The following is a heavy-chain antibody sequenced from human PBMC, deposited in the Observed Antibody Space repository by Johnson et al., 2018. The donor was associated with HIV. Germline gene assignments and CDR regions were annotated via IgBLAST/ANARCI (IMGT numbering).Heavy chain of an antibody. CDR2: ISYDGSNK. D-gene: IGHD1-7*01. V-gene: IGHV3-30*04. CDR1: GFTFSSYA. Sequence: QVQLVESGGGVVQPGRSLRLSCAASGFTFSSYAMHWVRQAPGKGLEWVAVISYDGSNKYYADFVKGRFTTSRDNSNNTLYLQMISLRPEDTAVSYCARDRDRLNWNYGALDIWGQGTMVTVSS. J-gene: IGHJ3*02. CDR3: ARDRDRLNWNYGALDI.